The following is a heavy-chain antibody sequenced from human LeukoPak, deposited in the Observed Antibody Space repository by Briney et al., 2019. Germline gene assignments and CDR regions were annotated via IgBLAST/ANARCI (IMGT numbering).Heavy chain of an antibody. CDR1: GHTFTGYY. CDR3: ARAPPVYCSGGSCYSSSSYYFDY. CDR2: INPNSGGT. Sequence: GASVKVSCKASGHTFTGYYMHWVRQAPGQGLEWMGWINPNSGGTNYAQTFQGRVTMTRDTSISTAYMELSRLRSDDTAVYYCARAPPVYCSGGSCYSSSSYYFDYWGQGTLVTVSS. J-gene: IGHJ4*02. V-gene: IGHV1-2*02. D-gene: IGHD2-15*01.